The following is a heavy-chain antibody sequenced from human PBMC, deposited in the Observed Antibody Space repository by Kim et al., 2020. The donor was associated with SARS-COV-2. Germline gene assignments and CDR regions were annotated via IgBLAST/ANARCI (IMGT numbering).Heavy chain of an antibody. Sequence: GESLKISCQGSGYTFRDFWIVWVRQMPGKGLEVMGIIYPGDSDTRYSPSFRGQVTISADKSISTAYLQWSSLRASDSAMYYCTRLSWGAGLVFGKEHWEGRPGLDVWGQGTTVTVSS. CDR1: GYTFRDFW. CDR2: IYPGDSDT. V-gene: IGHV5-51*01. D-gene: IGHD1-26*01. J-gene: IGHJ6*02. CDR3: TRLSWGAGLVFGKEHWEGRPGLDV.